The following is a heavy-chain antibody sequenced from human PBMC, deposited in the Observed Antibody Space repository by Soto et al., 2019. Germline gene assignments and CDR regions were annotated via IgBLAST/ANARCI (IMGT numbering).Heavy chain of an antibody. CDR3: ATWLLQEHAFDI. D-gene: IGHD4-4*01. J-gene: IGHJ3*02. V-gene: IGHV3-23*01. CDR1: AISFNTYG. Sequence: GSLRLSCAASAISFNTYGVTWVRQAPGKGLEWVSTVTVTDGTYYADSVKGRFTVSIDNSKNTVYLQMNSLRPEDTAVYYCATWLLQEHAFDIWGPGTMVTVSS. CDR2: VTVTDGT.